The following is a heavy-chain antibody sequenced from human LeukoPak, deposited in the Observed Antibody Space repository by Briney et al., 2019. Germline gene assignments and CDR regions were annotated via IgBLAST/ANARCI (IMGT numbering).Heavy chain of an antibody. CDR1: GFTFSSSW. D-gene: IGHD2-21*02. V-gene: IGHV3-7*01. CDR3: ARYGLTAALDF. Sequence: GGSLRLSCAASGFTFSSSWMSWVRQAPGKGLEWVANIKPDGSEKFHVDSVEGRFTISSDNSKSSLSLQMNSLRAEDTAVYYCARYGLTAALDFWGQGTLVTVSS. J-gene: IGHJ4*02. CDR2: IKPDGSEK.